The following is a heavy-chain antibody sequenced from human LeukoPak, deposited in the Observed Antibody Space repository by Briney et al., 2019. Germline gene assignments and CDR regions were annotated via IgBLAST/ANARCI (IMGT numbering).Heavy chain of an antibody. V-gene: IGHV1-69*05. D-gene: IGHD6-19*01. CDR3: ARVRLGYYYMDV. CDR1: GGTFSSYA. J-gene: IGHJ6*03. Sequence: GASVKVSCKASGGTFSSYAISWVRQAPGQGLEWMGGIIPIFGTANYAQKFQGRVTITTDESTSTAYMELSSLRSEDTAVYYCARVRLGYYYMDVWGKGTTVTVSS. CDR2: IIPIFGTA.